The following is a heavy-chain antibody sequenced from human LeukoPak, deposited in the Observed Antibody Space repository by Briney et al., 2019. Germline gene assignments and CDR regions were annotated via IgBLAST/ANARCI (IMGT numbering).Heavy chain of an antibody. J-gene: IGHJ4*02. CDR1: GYTLTELS. D-gene: IGHD3-16*02. CDR3: ATSPMITFGGVITSSPGNYFDY. Sequence: GASVKVSCKVSGYTLTELSMHWVRQAPGKELEWMGGFDPEDGETIYAQKFQGRVTMTEDTSTDTAYMELSSLRSEDTAVYYCATSPMITFGGVITSSPGNYFDYWGQGTLVTVSS. V-gene: IGHV1-24*01. CDR2: FDPEDGET.